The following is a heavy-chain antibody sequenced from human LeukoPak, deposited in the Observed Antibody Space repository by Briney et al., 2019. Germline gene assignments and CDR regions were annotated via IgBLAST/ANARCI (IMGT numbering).Heavy chain of an antibody. J-gene: IGHJ4*02. CDR2: IYYRGTT. CDR1: GGSIVNGGYY. CDR3: ARSHRLGELSLFF. V-gene: IGHV4-31*02. Sequence: SETLSLTCTVSGGSIVNGGYYWNWVRQHPGKGLXWXGYIYYRGTTYYNPSLKGRLTMSVDTSKNQFSLKLTSVTAADTAVYYCARSHRLGELSLFFWGQGTLVTVSS. D-gene: IGHD3-16*02.